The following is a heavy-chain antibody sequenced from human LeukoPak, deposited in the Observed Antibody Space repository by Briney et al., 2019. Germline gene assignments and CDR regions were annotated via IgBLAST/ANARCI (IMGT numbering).Heavy chain of an antibody. CDR3: ARTVVVTAEHAFDI. CDR1: GGTFSSYA. CDR2: IIPIFGTA. V-gene: IGHV1-69*06. Sequence: SVKVSCKASGGTFSSYAISWVRQAPGQGLEWMGGIIPIFGTANYAQKFQGRVTITADKSTSTTYMELSSLRSEDTAIYYCARTVVVTAEHAFDIWGQGTMVTVSS. J-gene: IGHJ3*02. D-gene: IGHD2-21*02.